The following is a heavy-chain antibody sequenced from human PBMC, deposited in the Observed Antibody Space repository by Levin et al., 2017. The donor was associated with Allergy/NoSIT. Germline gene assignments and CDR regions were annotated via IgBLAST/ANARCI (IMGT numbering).Heavy chain of an antibody. J-gene: IGHJ4*02. CDR3: AESIAAAATKRR. CDR1: GYTFTSYY. Sequence: ASVKVSCKASGYTFTSYYMHWVRQAPGQGLEWMGIINPSGGSTSYAQKFQGRVTMTRDTSTSTVYMELSSLRSEDTAVYYCAESIAAAATKRRWGQGTLVTVSS. D-gene: IGHD6-13*01. V-gene: IGHV1-46*01. CDR2: INPSGGST.